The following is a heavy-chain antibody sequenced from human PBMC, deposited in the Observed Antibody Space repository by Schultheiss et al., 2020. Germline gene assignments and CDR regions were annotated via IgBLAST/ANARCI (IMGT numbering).Heavy chain of an antibody. Sequence: SQTLSLTCAVYGGSFSGYYWSWIRQPPGKGLEWIGEINHSGSTNYNPSLKSRVTISVDTSKNQFSLKLSSVTAADTAVYYCARRLRRRWFDPWGQGTLVTVYS. CDR3: ARRLRRRWFDP. D-gene: IGHD4-17*01. J-gene: IGHJ5*02. V-gene: IGHV4-34*01. CDR2: INHSGST. CDR1: GGSFSGYY.